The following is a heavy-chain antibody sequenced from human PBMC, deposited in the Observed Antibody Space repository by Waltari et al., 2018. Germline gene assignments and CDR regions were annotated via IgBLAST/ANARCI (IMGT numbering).Heavy chain of an antibody. V-gene: IGHV3-23*01. J-gene: IGHJ4*02. Sequence: EVQLLESGGGLIQPGGSLRLSCEAPGFIFSTNAMTWVRQSPGKGLEWVSGIGSGGETHYTDSVKGRFTISRDNSKSSLYLQMNSLRAEDTAVYYCAKDLYWWTAADYWGQGILVTVSS. CDR1: GFIFSTNA. D-gene: IGHD6-13*01. CDR2: IGSGGET. CDR3: AKDLYWWTAADY.